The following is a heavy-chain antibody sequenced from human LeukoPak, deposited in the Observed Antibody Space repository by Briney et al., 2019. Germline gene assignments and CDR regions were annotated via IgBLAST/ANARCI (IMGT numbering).Heavy chain of an antibody. CDR3: ARGDNWGSSWIFDY. CDR2: INHSGST. V-gene: IGHV4-38-2*02. D-gene: IGHD6-13*01. CDR1: GYSISSGYY. J-gene: IGHJ4*02. Sequence: SQTLSLTCTVSGYSISSGYYWGWIRQPPGKGLEWIGSINHSGSTYYNPSLKSRVTISVDTSKNQFSLKLRSVTAADTAVYYCARGDNWGSSWIFDYWGQGTLVTVSS.